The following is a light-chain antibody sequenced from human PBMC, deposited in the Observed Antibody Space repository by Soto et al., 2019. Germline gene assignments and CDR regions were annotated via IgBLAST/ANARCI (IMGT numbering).Light chain of an antibody. CDR3: AAWDDSLDGRVV. V-gene: IGLV1-44*01. CDR2: SHN. J-gene: IGLJ2*01. CDR1: SSNIGSNT. Sequence: QSVLTQPPSASGTPGQRVTISCSGSSSNIGSNTVNWYQQLPGTAPKLLIYSHNVRPSGVPDRFSGSFSGTSASLAISGLQSEDEADYYCAAWDDSLDGRVVFGGGTKLTVL.